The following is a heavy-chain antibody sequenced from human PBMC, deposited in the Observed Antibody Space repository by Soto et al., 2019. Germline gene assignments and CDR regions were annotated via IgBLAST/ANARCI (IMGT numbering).Heavy chain of an antibody. D-gene: IGHD1-7*01. V-gene: IGHV3-23*01. Sequence: VGSLRLSCAASGFTFTSYAMSWVRQAPGKGLEWVSAMSGSGDITYFAGPVKGRFTISRDNSKNTLYLQMSSLRPEDTAVYYCARDELELRLLVYWGQGTLVTVSS. CDR3: ARDELELRLLVY. CDR2: MSGSGDIT. J-gene: IGHJ4*02. CDR1: GFTFTSYA.